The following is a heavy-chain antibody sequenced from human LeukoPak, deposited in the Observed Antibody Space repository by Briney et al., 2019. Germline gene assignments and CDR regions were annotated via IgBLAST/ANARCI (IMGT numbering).Heavy chain of an antibody. CDR1: GFIVNNKY. CDR2: ISGSGGST. V-gene: IGHV3-23*01. CDR3: ANTYALGNYYKGGFDP. J-gene: IGHJ5*02. Sequence: GGSLRLSCAASGFIVNNKYMTWVRQAPGKGLEWVSAISGSGGSTYYADSVKGRFTISRGNSKNTLYLQMNSLRAEDTAVYYCANTYALGNYYKGGFDPWGQGTLVTVSS. D-gene: IGHD3-10*01.